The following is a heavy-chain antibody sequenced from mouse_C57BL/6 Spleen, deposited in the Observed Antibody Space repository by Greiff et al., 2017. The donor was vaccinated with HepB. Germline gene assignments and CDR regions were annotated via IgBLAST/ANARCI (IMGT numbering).Heavy chain of an antibody. CDR2: IDPSDSYT. Sequence: QVHVKQPGAELVKPGASVKLSCKASGYTFTSYWMQWVKQRPGQGLEWIGEIDPSDSYTNYNQKFKGKATLTLDTSSSTAYRQLSSLTSEDSAVYYCARGGYYGSSEPYYFDYWGQGTTLTVSS. D-gene: IGHD1-1*01. CDR1: GYTFTSYW. CDR3: ARGGYYGSSEPYYFDY. V-gene: IGHV1-50*01. J-gene: IGHJ2*01.